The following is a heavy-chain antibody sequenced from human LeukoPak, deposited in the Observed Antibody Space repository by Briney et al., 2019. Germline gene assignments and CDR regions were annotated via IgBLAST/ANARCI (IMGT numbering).Heavy chain of an antibody. Sequence: SETLSLTCAVYGGSFSGYYWSWIRQPPGKGLEWIGEINHSGNTNYNPSLKSRVTISVDTSKNQFSLKLSSVTAADTAVYYCARVGLLWFGELWYWGQGTLVTVSS. J-gene: IGHJ4*02. V-gene: IGHV4-34*01. CDR1: GGSFSGYY. D-gene: IGHD3-10*01. CDR3: ARVGLLWFGELWY. CDR2: INHSGNT.